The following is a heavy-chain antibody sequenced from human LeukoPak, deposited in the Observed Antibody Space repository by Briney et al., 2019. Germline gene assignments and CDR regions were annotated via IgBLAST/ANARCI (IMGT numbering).Heavy chain of an antibody. Sequence: PSETLSLTCAVSGGSMSRYYWSWIRQPAGKGLEWIGRMYPTGSTNYNPSLKSRVTMSVDTSTNQFSLKLSSVTAADTAVYYCASTIGGSYYFDYWGQGPLVTVSS. CDR3: ASTIGGSYYFDY. J-gene: IGHJ4*02. V-gene: IGHV4-4*07. D-gene: IGHD1-26*01. CDR2: MYPTGST. CDR1: GGSMSRYY.